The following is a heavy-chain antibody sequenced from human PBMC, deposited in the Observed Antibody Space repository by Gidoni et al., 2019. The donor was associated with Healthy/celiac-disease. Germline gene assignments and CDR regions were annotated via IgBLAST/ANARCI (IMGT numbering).Heavy chain of an antibody. V-gene: IGHV3-20*01. Sequence: EVQLVESGGGVVRPGGFLRLSCAASGFTFDDYGMSWVRQAPGKGLGWVSGINWNGGSTGYADSVKGRFTISRDNAKNSLYLQMNSLRAEDTALYHCMGHCSSTSCDWTGDIWGQGTMVTVSS. CDR2: INWNGGST. CDR1: GFTFDDYG. J-gene: IGHJ3*02. D-gene: IGHD2-2*01. CDR3: MGHCSSTSCDWTGDI.